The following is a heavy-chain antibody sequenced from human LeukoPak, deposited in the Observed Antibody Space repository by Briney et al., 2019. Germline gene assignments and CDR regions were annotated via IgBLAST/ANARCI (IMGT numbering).Heavy chain of an antibody. CDR2: ISYDGSNK. V-gene: IGHV3-30-3*01. Sequence: PGGSLRLSCAASGFTFSSYAMHWVRQAPGKGLEWVAVISYDGSNKYYADSVKGRFTISRDNSKNTLYLQMNSLRAEDTAVYYCAKLTLDYWGQGTLVTVSS. D-gene: IGHD2-15*01. J-gene: IGHJ4*02. CDR3: AKLTLDY. CDR1: GFTFSSYA.